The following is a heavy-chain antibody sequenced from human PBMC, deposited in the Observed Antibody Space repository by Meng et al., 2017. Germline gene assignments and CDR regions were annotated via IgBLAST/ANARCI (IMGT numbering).Heavy chain of an antibody. J-gene: IGHJ4*02. CDR1: GFSPSTSGLG. V-gene: IGHV2-5*01. D-gene: IGHD3-10*01. Sequence: HSPLAGSCHTLGNPTHALPLTCTFPGFSPSTSGLGVGWIRQPPGKALELLALIYWNDDKRYSPSLKSRLTITKDTSKNQVVLTMTNMDPVDTATYYCAHTVRYYYGSGSYGYWGQGTLVTVSS. CDR3: AHTVRYYYGSGSYGY. CDR2: IYWNDDK.